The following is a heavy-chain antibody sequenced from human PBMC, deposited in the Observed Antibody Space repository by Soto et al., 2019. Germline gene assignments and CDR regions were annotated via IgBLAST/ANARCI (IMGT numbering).Heavy chain of an antibody. J-gene: IGHJ3*02. Sequence: SETLSLTCAISGDSVSSNSAAWNWIRQSPSRGLEWLGRTYYRSKWYNDYAVSVKSRITINPETSKNQFSLQLNSVTPEDTAVYYCARDGGGYYDFWSGYLGAFDIWGQGTMVTVSS. CDR3: ARDGGGYYDFWSGYLGAFDI. CDR2: TYYRSKWYN. D-gene: IGHD3-3*01. V-gene: IGHV6-1*01. CDR1: GDSVSSNSAA.